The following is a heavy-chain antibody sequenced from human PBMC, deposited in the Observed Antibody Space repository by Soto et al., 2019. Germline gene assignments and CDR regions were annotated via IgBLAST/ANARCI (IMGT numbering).Heavy chain of an antibody. V-gene: IGHV3-13*04. J-gene: IGHJ3*02. CDR3: ARARRITMVRGGRRGAFDI. CDR2: IGTAGDT. Sequence: LRLSCAASGFTFSSYDMHWVRQATGKGLEWVSAIGTAGDTYYPGSVKGRFTISRENAKNSLYLQMNSLRAGDTAVYYCARARRITMVRGGRRGAFDIWGQGTMVTVSS. D-gene: IGHD3-10*01. CDR1: GFTFSSYD.